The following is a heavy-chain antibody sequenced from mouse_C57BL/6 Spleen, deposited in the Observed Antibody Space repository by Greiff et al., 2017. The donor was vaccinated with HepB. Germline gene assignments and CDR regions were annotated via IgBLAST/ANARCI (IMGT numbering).Heavy chain of an antibody. CDR1: GYAFSSSW. Sequence: VKLRHSGPELVKPGASVKISCKASGYAFSSSWMNWVKQRPGKGLEWIGRIYPGDGDTNYNGKFKGKATLTADKSSSTAYMQLSSLTSEDSAVYFCARRSYGSSYDWYFDVWGTGTTVTVSS. J-gene: IGHJ1*03. V-gene: IGHV1-82*01. D-gene: IGHD1-1*01. CDR2: IYPGDGDT. CDR3: ARRSYGSSYDWYFDV.